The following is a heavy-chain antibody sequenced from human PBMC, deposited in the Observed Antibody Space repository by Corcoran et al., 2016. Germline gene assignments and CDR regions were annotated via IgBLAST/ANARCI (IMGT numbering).Heavy chain of an antibody. CDR3: ARVGGDYGSYYYGMDV. J-gene: IGHJ6*02. D-gene: IGHD4-17*01. CDR2: IDPSDSYT. Sequence: EVQLVQSGAEVKKPGESLRISCKGSGYSFTSYWISWVRQMPGKGLEWMGRIDPSDSYTNYSPSFQGHVTISADKSISTAYLQWSRLKASDTAMYYCARVGGDYGSYYYGMDVWGQGTTVTVSS. CDR1: GYSFTSYW. V-gene: IGHV5-10-1*03.